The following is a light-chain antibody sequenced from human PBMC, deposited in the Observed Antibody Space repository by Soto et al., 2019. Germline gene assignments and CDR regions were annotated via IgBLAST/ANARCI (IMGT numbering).Light chain of an antibody. Sequence: QSALTQPASVSGSPGQSITISCTGTSSDVGGSNYVSWYQQSPGKAPKLMIYEVSNRPSGVSNRFSGSRSGNTASLTISGLQAEDETDYYCSSYTSSSPYVVFGGGTKLT. CDR1: SSDVGGSNY. CDR3: SSYTSSSPYVV. V-gene: IGLV2-14*01. CDR2: EVS. J-gene: IGLJ2*01.